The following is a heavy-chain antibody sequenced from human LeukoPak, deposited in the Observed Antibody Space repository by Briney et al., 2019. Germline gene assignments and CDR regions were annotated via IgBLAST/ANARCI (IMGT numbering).Heavy chain of an antibody. CDR2: IYHSGST. CDR1: GYSISSGYY. CDR3: ARLSSIAARWAAFDI. J-gene: IGHJ3*02. D-gene: IGHD6-6*01. V-gene: IGHV4-38-2*02. Sequence: PSETLSLTCIVSGYSISSGYYWGWVRQPPGKGLEWIANIYHSGSTNYNPSLKSRVTISVDTSKYQFSLKLSSVTAADTAVYYCARLSSIAARWAAFDIWGQGTMVTVSS.